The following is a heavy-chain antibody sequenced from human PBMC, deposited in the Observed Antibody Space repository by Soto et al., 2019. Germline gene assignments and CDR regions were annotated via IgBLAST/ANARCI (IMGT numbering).Heavy chain of an antibody. Sequence: EVQVLESGGGLVQPGGSLRLSCVVSVFPFGANAMSWVRQAPGKGLEWVSGLSGGGGSTYYADSVKGRFTISRDPSKNTVHGQMTNLRAEDMAAYYCGKGFILVTTVIRPDDAFDVWGEGAMVTVSS. V-gene: IGHV3-23*01. D-gene: IGHD2-21*02. CDR1: VFPFGANA. CDR2: LSGGGGST. CDR3: GKGFILVTTVIRPDDAFDV. J-gene: IGHJ3*01.